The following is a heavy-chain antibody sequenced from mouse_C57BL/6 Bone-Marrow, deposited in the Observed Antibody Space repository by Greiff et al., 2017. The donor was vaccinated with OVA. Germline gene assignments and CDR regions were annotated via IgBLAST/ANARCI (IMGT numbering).Heavy chain of an antibody. CDR3: SHYYGSTYGGYFDV. CDR2: IDPSDRYT. J-gene: IGHJ1*03. V-gene: IGHV1-50*01. CDR1: GYTFTSYW. Sequence: QVQLQQPGAELVKPGASVKLSCKASGYTFTSYWMQWVKQRHGQGLEWIGEIDPSDRYTNYNQKFKGKAKLTVNTSSSTAYIQLSSLTSDDSAVYYCSHYYGSTYGGYFDVWGTGTTVTVSS. D-gene: IGHD1-1*01.